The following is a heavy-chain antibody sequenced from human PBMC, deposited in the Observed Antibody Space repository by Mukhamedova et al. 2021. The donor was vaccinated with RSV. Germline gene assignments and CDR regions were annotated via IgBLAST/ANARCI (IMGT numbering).Heavy chain of an antibody. Sequence: GKGLEWVSTISGSGDSTYYADAVQGRFTISRDNSRNTLYLHMNGLRADDTADYYCAKDETVTGVTPTAFDIWGQGTKVTVSS. D-gene: IGHD4-17*01. J-gene: IGHJ3*02. V-gene: IGHV3-23*01. CDR3: AKDETVTGVTPTAFDI. CDR2: ISGSGDST.